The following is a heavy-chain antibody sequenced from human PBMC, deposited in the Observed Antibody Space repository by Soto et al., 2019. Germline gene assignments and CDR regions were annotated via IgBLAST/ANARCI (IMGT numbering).Heavy chain of an antibody. CDR1: GFTFSSYA. V-gene: IGHV3-23*01. CDR2: ISGSGGGT. J-gene: IGHJ4*02. Sequence: GGSLRLSCAASGFTFSSYAMSWVRQAPGRGLEWVSTISGSGGGTYYADSMKGRFTISRDNSKNTLYLQMYSLRVEDTAVYYCARESDHWGQGTLVTVSS. CDR3: ARESDH.